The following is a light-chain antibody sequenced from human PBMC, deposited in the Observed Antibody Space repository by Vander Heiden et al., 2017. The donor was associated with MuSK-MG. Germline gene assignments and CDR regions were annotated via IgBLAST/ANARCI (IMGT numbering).Light chain of an antibody. V-gene: IGLV2-23*02. CDR3: CSYAGSSTLL. Sequence: QSALTQPASVSGSPGQSITISCTGTSSDVGRYNLVSWYQHHPGKAPKLMFSEVSKRPSGVSNRFSGSKSGNTASLTISGLQAEDEADYYCCSYAGSSTLLFGGGTKLTVL. J-gene: IGLJ2*01. CDR1: SSDVGRYNL. CDR2: EVS.